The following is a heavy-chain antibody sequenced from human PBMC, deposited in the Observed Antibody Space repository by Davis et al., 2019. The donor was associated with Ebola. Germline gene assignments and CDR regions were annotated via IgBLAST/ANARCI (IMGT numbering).Heavy chain of an antibody. CDR2: IYYSGST. Sequence: MPSETLSLTCTVSGGSISSYYWSWIRQPPGKGLEWIGYIYYSGSTNYNPSLKSRVTISVDTSKNQFSLKLSSVTAADTAVYYCARLPKLHNGYNYGYNYYGMDVWGKGTTVTVSS. CDR3: ARLPKLHNGYNYGYNYYGMDV. V-gene: IGHV4-59*08. J-gene: IGHJ6*04. CDR1: GGSISSYY. D-gene: IGHD5-18*01.